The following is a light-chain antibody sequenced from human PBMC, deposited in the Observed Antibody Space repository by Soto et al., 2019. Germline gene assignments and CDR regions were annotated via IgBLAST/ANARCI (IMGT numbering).Light chain of an antibody. CDR1: HSVLYSPNVRSY. CDR2: CAS. CDR3: QQYYKTPWT. J-gene: IGKJ1*01. V-gene: IGKV4-1*01. Sequence: SPYPDAPPASLGERATINCKTSHSVLYSPNVRSYLAWYQHRPGQSPRLLISCASIRDSGVPDRFSGSGSGTDFTLTISSLQAEDVAVYYCQQYYKTPWTFGQGTKVEIK.